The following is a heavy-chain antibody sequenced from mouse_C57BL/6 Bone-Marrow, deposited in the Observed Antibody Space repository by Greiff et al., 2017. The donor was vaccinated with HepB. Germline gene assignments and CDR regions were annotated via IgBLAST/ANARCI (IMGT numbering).Heavy chain of an antibody. J-gene: IGHJ3*01. CDR3: ARVGDYDVAWFAY. Sequence: QVQLQQPGAELVKPGASVKMSCKASGYTFTSYWITWVKQRPGQGLEWIGDIYPDSGSTNYNEKFKSKATLTVDTSSSTAYMQLSSLTSEDSAVYYCARVGDYDVAWFAYWGQGTLVTVSA. CDR2: IYPDSGST. V-gene: IGHV1-55*01. CDR1: GYTFTSYW. D-gene: IGHD2-4*01.